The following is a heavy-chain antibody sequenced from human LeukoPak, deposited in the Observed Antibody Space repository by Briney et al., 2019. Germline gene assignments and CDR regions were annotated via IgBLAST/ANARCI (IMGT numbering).Heavy chain of an antibody. Sequence: ASVKVSCKASGYTFTGYYMHWVRQAPGQGLEWMGWINPNSGGTNYAQKLQGRVTMTTDTSTSTAYMELSSLRSEDTAVYYCARGLGDYGDSYFQHWGQGTLVTVSS. CDR3: ARGLGDYGDSYFQH. CDR2: INPNSGGT. D-gene: IGHD4-17*01. J-gene: IGHJ1*01. CDR1: GYTFTGYY. V-gene: IGHV1-2*02.